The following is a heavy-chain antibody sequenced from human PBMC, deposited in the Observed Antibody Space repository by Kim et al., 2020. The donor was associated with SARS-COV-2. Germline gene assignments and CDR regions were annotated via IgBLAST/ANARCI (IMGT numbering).Heavy chain of an antibody. V-gene: IGHV4-59*01. D-gene: IGHD3-3*01. CDR1: GGSISSYY. CDR3: ARALITYYDFWSGYYPSHWFDP. J-gene: IGHJ5*02. Sequence: ETLSLTCTVSGGSISSYYWSWIRQPPGKGLEWIGYIYYSGSTNYNPSLKSRVTISVDTSKNQFSLKLSSVTAADTAVYYCARALITYYDFWSGYYPSHWFDPWGQGTLVTVSS. CDR2: IYYSGST.